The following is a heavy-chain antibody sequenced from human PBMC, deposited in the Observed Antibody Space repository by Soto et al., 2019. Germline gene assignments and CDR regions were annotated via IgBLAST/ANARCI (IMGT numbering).Heavy chain of an antibody. J-gene: IGHJ6*02. Sequence: ASVKVSCKVSGYTLTELSMHWVRQAPGKGLEWMGGFDPEDGETIYAQKFQGRVTMTEDTSTDTAYMELSSLRSEDTAVYYCASFPMGAAGPDYYYYGMDVWGQGTTVTVSS. CDR2: FDPEDGET. D-gene: IGHD6-13*01. CDR1: GYTLTELS. CDR3: ASFPMGAAGPDYYYYGMDV. V-gene: IGHV1-24*01.